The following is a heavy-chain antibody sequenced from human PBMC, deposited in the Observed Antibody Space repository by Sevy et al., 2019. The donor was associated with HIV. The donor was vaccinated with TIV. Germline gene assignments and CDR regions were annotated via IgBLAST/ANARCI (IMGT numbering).Heavy chain of an antibody. CDR3: AKVGNIVVIPGDIYYYYALDV. V-gene: IGHV3-23*01. D-gene: IGHD2-2*01. J-gene: IGHJ6*02. CDR1: GFTFSNYA. CDR2: ITGGGGSA. Sequence: GGSLRLSCETSGFTFSNYAMSWVRHAPGKGLEWVSAITGGGGSAYYADSVKGRFTISSDNSKNTLYLQMNSLRVEDTAIYYCAKVGNIVVIPGDIYYYYALDVWGQGTPVTVSS.